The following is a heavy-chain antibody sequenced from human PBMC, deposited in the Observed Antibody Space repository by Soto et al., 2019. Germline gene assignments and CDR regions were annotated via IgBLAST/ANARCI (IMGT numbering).Heavy chain of an antibody. CDR2: INTDGTRT. Sequence: DVPLVESGGGLVQPGGSLRLSCAASGFTFNNYWMHWVRQAPGKGLMWVSRINTDGTRTTYADSVKGRFAISRDNAKNTVYLQMNSLRADDTAVYFCARVKSGSYDWSDPWGQGTLVTVSS. V-gene: IGHV3-74*01. CDR3: ARVKSGSYDWSDP. J-gene: IGHJ5*02. D-gene: IGHD3-10*01. CDR1: GFTFNNYW.